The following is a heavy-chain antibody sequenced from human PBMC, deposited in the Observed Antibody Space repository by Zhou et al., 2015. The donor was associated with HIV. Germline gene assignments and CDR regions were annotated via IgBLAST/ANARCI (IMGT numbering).Heavy chain of an antibody. D-gene: IGHD3-10*01. CDR2: INPSGGST. Sequence: QVQLVQSGAEVKKPGASVKVSCKASGYTFTSYYMHWVRQAPGQGLEWMGIINPSGGSTSYAQKFQGRVTMTRDTSTSTVYMELSSLRSEDTAVYYCASGFRGVIIRDAFDIWGQGTMVTVSS. CDR3: ASGFRGVIIRDAFDI. J-gene: IGHJ3*02. V-gene: IGHV1-46*01. CDR1: GYTFTSYY.